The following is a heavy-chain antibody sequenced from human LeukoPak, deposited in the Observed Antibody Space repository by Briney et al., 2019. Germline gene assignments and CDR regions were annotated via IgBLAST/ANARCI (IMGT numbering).Heavy chain of an antibody. CDR3: ARDGIYDSSGYYF. CDR1: GFTFSSYS. CDR2: ISSSSSYI. Sequence: GGSLRLCCAASGFTFSSYSMNWVRQAPGKGLEWVSSISSSSSYIYYADSVKGRFTTSRDNAKNSLYLQMNSLRAEDTAVYYCARDGIYDSSGYYFWGQGTLVTVSS. D-gene: IGHD3-22*01. V-gene: IGHV3-21*01. J-gene: IGHJ4*02.